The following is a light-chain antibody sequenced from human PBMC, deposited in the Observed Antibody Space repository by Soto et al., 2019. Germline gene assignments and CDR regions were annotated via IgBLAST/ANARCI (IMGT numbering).Light chain of an antibody. V-gene: IGLV1-44*01. Sequence: QPVLTQAPSASGTPGQRVTISCSGTSSNIGSNTVNWYQQLPGTAPKLLIYNSDQRPSGVPDRFSGSKSGTSASLAIGGLQSEDEADYYCAAWDDSLNGWVFGGGTKLTVL. CDR2: NSD. J-gene: IGLJ3*02. CDR3: AAWDDSLNGWV. CDR1: SSNIGSNT.